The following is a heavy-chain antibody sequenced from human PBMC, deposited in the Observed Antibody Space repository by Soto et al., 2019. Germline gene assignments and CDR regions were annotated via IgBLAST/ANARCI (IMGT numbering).Heavy chain of an antibody. Sequence: ASVKVSCKASGYTFTTYAMHWVRQAPGQSLEWMGWINAGNGITRYSQKFQGRVTITRDTSASTAYMELSSLRSEDTAMYYCARHPYSYGKGTYYYYYYGMDVWGQGTTVTVSS. V-gene: IGHV1-3*01. CDR2: INAGNGIT. D-gene: IGHD2-15*01. CDR3: ARHPYSYGKGTYYYYYYGMDV. J-gene: IGHJ6*02. CDR1: GYTFTTYA.